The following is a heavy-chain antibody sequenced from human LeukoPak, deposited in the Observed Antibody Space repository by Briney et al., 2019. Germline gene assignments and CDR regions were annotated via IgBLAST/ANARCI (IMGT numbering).Heavy chain of an antibody. CDR1: GFTFSSYG. CDR3: AKDLSPNWVYGMDV. D-gene: IGHD2/OR15-2a*01. Sequence: GGSLSLSCAASGFTFSSYGMHWVRQAPREVLEWVAVISYDGSNKYYADSVKGRFTISRDNSKNTLYLQMNSLRAEDTAVYYCAKDLSPNWVYGMDVWGQGTTVTVSS. J-gene: IGHJ6*02. CDR2: ISYDGSNK. V-gene: IGHV3-30*18.